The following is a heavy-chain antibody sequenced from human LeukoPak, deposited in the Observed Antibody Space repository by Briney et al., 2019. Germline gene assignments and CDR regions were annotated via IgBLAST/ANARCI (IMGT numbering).Heavy chain of an antibody. V-gene: IGHV4-4*02. D-gene: IGHD4-23*01. J-gene: IGHJ3*02. Sequence: SGTLSLTCAVSGGSISSSNWWSWVRQPPGQGLEWIGEIYHSGSTNYNPSLKSRVTISVDKSKNEFSLKLSSVTAADTAVYYCARVGSGNSFAFDIWGQGTMVTVPS. CDR1: GGSISSSNW. CDR2: IYHSGST. CDR3: ARVGSGNSFAFDI.